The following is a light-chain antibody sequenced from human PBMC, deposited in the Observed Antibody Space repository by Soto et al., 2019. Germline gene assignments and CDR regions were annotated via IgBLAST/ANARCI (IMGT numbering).Light chain of an antibody. J-gene: IGKJ1*01. CDR3: QQYGSSPRT. CDR1: QSVSSSY. CDR2: GAS. V-gene: IGKV3-20*01. Sequence: VLTQSPGTLSLSPGERATLSCRASQSVSSSYLAWYQQKPGQAPRLLIYGASSRATGIPDRFSGSGSGTDFTLTISILEPEDFAVYYCQQYGSSPRTFGQGTKVDIK.